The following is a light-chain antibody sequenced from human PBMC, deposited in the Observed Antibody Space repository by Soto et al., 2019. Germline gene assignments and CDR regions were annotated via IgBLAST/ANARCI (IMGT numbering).Light chain of an antibody. CDR3: QQYYSTPPT. Sequence: DIVMTQSPDSLAVSLGERATINCKSSQSVLYSSNNKNYLAWYLQKPGQPPKLLIYWASTRESGVPDRFSGSGSGTDFTLTISSLQAEDVAVYYCQQYYSTPPTFGQGTKVEIK. CDR2: WAS. V-gene: IGKV4-1*01. CDR1: QSVLYSSNNKNY. J-gene: IGKJ1*01.